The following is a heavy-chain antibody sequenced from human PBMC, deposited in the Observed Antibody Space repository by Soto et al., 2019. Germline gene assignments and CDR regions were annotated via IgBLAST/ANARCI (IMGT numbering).Heavy chain of an antibody. Sequence: PSETLSLTCAVYGGSFSAYYWSWIRQPPGKGLEWIGEINHSGGTSYNPSLKSRVTISVDTSKSQFSLKLTSVTAADRAVYYCARGSVDTVDSSGLYEYWGKGT. CDR2: INHSGGT. CDR1: GGSFSAYY. V-gene: IGHV4-34*01. CDR3: ARGSVDTVDSSGLYEY. J-gene: IGHJ4*02. D-gene: IGHD3-22*01.